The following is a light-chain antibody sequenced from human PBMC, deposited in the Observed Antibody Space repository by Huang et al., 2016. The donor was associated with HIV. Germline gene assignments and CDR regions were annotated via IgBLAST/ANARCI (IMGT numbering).Light chain of an antibody. CDR2: AAS. CDR1: QTVSNDY. Sequence: EIVLTQSPGTLSLSPGQRLTLSCRASQTVSNDYLAWYQQKPGQSPRLLIYAASTRAAGIPDRFSGSGSATDFTLKISRVEAEDVGVYYCMQATHWPQTFGQGTKVEIK. V-gene: IGKV3D-20*02. J-gene: IGKJ1*01. CDR3: MQATHWPQT.